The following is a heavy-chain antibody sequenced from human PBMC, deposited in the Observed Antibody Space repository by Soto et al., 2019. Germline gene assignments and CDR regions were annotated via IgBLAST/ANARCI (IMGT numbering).Heavy chain of an antibody. Sequence: SETLSLTCTVSSGSISNSTYYWGWIRQAPGKGLEWLGSFYHGGSPYYNPSLMSRVSISVDPPKNQFSLKLISVTATDTALYYCARHPVVIGSSYGFDYWGLAPLVTVS. CDR2: FYHGGSP. CDR1: SGSISNSTYY. CDR3: ARHPVVIGSSYGFDY. D-gene: IGHD2-21*01. J-gene: IGHJ4*02. V-gene: IGHV4-39*01.